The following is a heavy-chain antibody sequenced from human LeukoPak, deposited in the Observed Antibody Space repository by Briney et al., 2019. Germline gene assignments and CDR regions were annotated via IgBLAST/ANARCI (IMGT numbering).Heavy chain of an antibody. D-gene: IGHD3-10*01. CDR1: GFTFSSYA. CDR3: AKTRSMLVRGVMDY. CDR2: ISGSDGTT. Sequence: GGSLRLSCAASGFTFSSYAMTWVRQAPGKGLEWVSGISGSDGTTYYADSVKGRFTISRDNSKNTLYLQMNSLRAEDTAVYYCAKTRSMLVRGVMDYWGQGTLVTVSS. V-gene: IGHV3-23*01. J-gene: IGHJ4*02.